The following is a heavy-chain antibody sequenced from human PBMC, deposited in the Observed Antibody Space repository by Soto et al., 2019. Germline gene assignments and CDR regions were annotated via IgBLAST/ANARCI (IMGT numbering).Heavy chain of an antibody. CDR3: ASGIAAAGYYGDY. Sequence: QVQLVESGGGVVQPGRSLRLSCAASGFTFSSYAMHWVRQAPGKGPEWVAVISYDGSNKYYADSVKGRFTISRDNSKNTLYLQMNSLRAEDTAVYYCASGIAAAGYYGDYWGQGTLVTVSS. J-gene: IGHJ4*02. CDR2: ISYDGSNK. D-gene: IGHD6-13*01. CDR1: GFTFSSYA. V-gene: IGHV3-30-3*01.